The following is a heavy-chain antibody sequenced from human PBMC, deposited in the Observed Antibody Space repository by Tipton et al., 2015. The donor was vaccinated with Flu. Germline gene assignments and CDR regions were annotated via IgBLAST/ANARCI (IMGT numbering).Heavy chain of an antibody. Sequence: AASGFTFSTYWMGWVRQAPGKGLEWVANISQGGSEKYYVDPAKGRFTISRDNAKKSLHLQMNSLRAEDTAVYYCARTRGGYCTSSSCYADYFDYWGQGTLVTVSS. CDR3: ARTRGGYCTSSSCYADYFDY. CDR1: GFTFSTYW. J-gene: IGHJ4*02. CDR2: ISQGGSEK. V-gene: IGHV3-7*01. D-gene: IGHD2-2*01.